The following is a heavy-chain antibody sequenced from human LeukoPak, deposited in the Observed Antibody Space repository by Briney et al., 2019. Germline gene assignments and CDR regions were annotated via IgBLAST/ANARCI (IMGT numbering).Heavy chain of an antibody. CDR3: ARSSGGSGRWGDNWFDP. D-gene: IGHD3-10*01. Sequence: ASVKVSCKTSEYILSDYYVHWVRQAPGEGLEWMGWINLNSGGTNYAQKFQGRVTMTRDTSISTAYKELSSLRSDDTAVYYCARSSGGSGRWGDNWFDPWGQGTLVSVSS. CDR2: INLNSGGT. J-gene: IGHJ5*02. CDR1: EYILSDYY. V-gene: IGHV1-2*02.